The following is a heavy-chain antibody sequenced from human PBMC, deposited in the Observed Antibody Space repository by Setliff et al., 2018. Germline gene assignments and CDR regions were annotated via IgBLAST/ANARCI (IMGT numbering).Heavy chain of an antibody. CDR2: VSVSGDNT. Sequence: SLKISCVASGITFTAYAMSWVRQAPGKGLEWVSTVSVSGDNTYYADFVKGRFTISRDNSGNTLYLLMNSLRGEDTAIYYCAKDKDVRVDYFDYWGPGTLVTVSS. V-gene: IGHV3-23*01. CDR1: GITFTAYA. CDR3: AKDKDVRVDYFDY. D-gene: IGHD3-10*01. J-gene: IGHJ4*02.